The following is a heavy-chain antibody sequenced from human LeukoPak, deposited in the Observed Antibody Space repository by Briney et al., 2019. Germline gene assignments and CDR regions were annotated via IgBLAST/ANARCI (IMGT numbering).Heavy chain of an antibody. V-gene: IGHV3-23*01. CDR1: GFSFSTNA. CDR2: ISAGGSST. J-gene: IGHJ4*02. Sequence: PGGSLRLSCAASGFSFSTNAMNWVRQAPGKGLEWVSTISAGGSSTYSAETVKGRFTISRDNAKNSLYLQMYSLRAEDTAVYYCARGIDEWLYLNYWGQGALVTVSS. CDR3: ARGIDEWLYLNY. D-gene: IGHD3-3*01.